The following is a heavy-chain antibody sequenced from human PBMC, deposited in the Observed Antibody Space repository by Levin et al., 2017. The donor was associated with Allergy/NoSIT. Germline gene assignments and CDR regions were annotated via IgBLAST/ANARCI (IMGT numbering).Heavy chain of an antibody. CDR1: GYSFTSYW. V-gene: IGHV5-51*01. D-gene: IGHD4-23*01. CDR2: IYPGDSDT. CDR3: ARRWFDDYGGNSALDDAFDI. Sequence: GESLKISCKGSGYSFTSYWIGWVRQMPGKGLEWMGIIYPGDSDTRYSPSFQGQVTISADKSISTAYLQWSSLKASDTAMYYCARRWFDDYGGNSALDDAFDIWGQGTMVTVSS. J-gene: IGHJ3*02.